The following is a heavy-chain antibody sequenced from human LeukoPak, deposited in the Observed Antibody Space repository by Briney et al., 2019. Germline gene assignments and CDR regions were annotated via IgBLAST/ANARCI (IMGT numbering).Heavy chain of an antibody. V-gene: IGHV3-30*03. CDR3: ASGGYTSSWYVVDY. Sequence: GGSLRLSCAASGFSFSSYGMHWVRQAPGKGLEWVAVISYDGSNKYYADSVKGRFTISRDNSKNTLYLQMSSLRPEDTAVYYCASGGYTSSWYVVDYWGQGTLVRLSS. CDR1: GFSFSSYG. CDR2: ISYDGSNK. J-gene: IGHJ4*02. D-gene: IGHD6-13*01.